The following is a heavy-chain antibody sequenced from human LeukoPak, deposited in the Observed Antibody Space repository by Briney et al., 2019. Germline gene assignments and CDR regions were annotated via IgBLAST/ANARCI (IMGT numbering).Heavy chain of an antibody. Sequence: SETLSLTCTVSGGTISRNYWSWIRQPPGKGLEWIAYIDYSGSTYYNPSLKSRVTISVDTSKNQFSLKLSSVTAADTAVYYCARQKDSGTYPFDYWGQGTLVTVSS. CDR1: GGTISRNY. CDR2: IDYSGST. D-gene: IGHD1-26*01. J-gene: IGHJ4*02. V-gene: IGHV4-59*08. CDR3: ARQKDSGTYPFDY.